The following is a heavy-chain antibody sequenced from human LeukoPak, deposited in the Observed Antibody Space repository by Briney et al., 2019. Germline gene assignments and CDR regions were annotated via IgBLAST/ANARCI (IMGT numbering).Heavy chain of an antibody. V-gene: IGHV4-4*08. CDR3: AGRRGGFGEGEFDY. D-gene: IGHD3-10*01. J-gene: IGHJ4*02. CDR1: GVSISGFY. CDR2: SHTGGSI. Sequence: SETLSLTCTVSGVSISGFYLNWIRQPPRKGLEWVGYSHTGGSISSNPSLNSRVAFSMDTSKNQVSLRLNSVTATDTAVYYCAGRRGGFGEGEFDYWGQGIPVTVST.